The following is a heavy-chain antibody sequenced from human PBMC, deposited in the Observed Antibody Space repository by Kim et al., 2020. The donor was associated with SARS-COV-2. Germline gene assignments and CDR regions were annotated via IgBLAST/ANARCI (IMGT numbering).Heavy chain of an antibody. Sequence: SETLSLTCTVSGGSISSGGYYWSWIRQHPGKGLEWIGYIYYSGSTYYNPSLKSRVTISVDTSKNQFSLKLSSVTAADTAVYYCARAPTTVTHYFDYWGQGTLVTVSS. V-gene: IGHV4-31*03. J-gene: IGHJ4*02. D-gene: IGHD4-17*01. CDR3: ARAPTTVTHYFDY. CDR2: IYYSGST. CDR1: GGSISSGGYY.